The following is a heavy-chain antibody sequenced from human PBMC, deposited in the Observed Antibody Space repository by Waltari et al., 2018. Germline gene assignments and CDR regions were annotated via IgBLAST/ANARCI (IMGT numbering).Heavy chain of an antibody. V-gene: IGHV4-34*01. CDR1: GGSFSGYY. J-gene: IGHJ4*02. CDR3: ARGPLRYFDWLLPYYFDY. D-gene: IGHD3-9*01. Sequence: QVQLQQWGAGLLKPSETLSLTCAVYGGSFSGYYWSWIRQPPGRGLEWIGEINHSGSTNYNPSLKSRVTISVATSKNQFSLKLGSVTAADTAVYYCARGPLRYFDWLLPYYFDYWGQGTLVTVSS. CDR2: INHSGST.